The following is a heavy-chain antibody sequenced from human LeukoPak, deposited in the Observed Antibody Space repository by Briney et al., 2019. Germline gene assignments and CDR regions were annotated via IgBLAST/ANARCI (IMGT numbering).Heavy chain of an antibody. Sequence: GGSLRLSCAASGFTFSSYSMNWVRQAPGKGLEWVSSISSSSSYIYYADSVKGRFTISRDNAKNSLYLQMNSLRAEDTAVYYCARGWGSSSPLDYWGQGTLVTVSS. CDR1: GFTFSSYS. CDR3: ARGWGSSSPLDY. CDR2: ISSSSSYI. J-gene: IGHJ4*02. V-gene: IGHV3-21*01. D-gene: IGHD6-13*01.